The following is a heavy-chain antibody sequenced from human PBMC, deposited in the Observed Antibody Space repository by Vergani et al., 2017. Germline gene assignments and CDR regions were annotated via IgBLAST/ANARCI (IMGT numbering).Heavy chain of an antibody. Sequence: EVQLVQSGAEVKKPGESLKISCKGSGYSFTSYWIGWVRQMPGKGLECMGIIYPGDSDTRYSPSVQGQVTISADKSISTAYLQWSSLKASDTAMYYCTTDGRGFTVTTNPIDYWGQGTLVTVSS. CDR2: IYPGDSDT. J-gene: IGHJ4*02. V-gene: IGHV5-51*01. CDR3: TTDGRGFTVTTNPIDY. CDR1: GYSFTSYW. D-gene: IGHD4-17*01.